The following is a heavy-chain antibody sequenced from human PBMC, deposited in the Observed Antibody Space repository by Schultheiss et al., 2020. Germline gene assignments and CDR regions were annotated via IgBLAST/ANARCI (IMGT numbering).Heavy chain of an antibody. J-gene: IGHJ1*01. Sequence: KISCKASGGTFSSYAISWVRQAPGQGLEWMGRIIPILGIANYAQKFQGRVTITADKSTSTAYMELSSLRSEDTAVYYCASQNPYYYDSSGGYFQHWGQGTLVTVSS. V-gene: IGHV1-69*04. CDR3: ASQNPYYYDSSGGYFQH. CDR1: GGTFSSYA. D-gene: IGHD3-22*01. CDR2: IIPILGIA.